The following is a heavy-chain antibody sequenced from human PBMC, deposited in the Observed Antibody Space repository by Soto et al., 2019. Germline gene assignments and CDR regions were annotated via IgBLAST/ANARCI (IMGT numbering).Heavy chain of an antibody. CDR1: GGSSGGYD. CDR2: IYYSGST. J-gene: IGHJ4*02. D-gene: IGHD5-12*01. CDR3: ARDRVVATTTGFDY. Sequence: SETHCLTSTVAGGSSGGYDWSWIRQPPGKGLEWIGYIYYSGSTNYNPSLKSRVTISVDTSKNQFSLKLSSVTAADTAVYYCARDRVVATTTGFDYWGQGTLVTVSS. V-gene: IGHV4-59*12.